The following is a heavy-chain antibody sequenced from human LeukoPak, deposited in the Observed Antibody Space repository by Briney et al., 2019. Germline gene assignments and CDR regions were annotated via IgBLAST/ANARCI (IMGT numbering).Heavy chain of an antibody. D-gene: IGHD2-2*01. J-gene: IGHJ4*02. V-gene: IGHV3-7*01. CDR2: IKQDGSEK. CDR1: GFTFSSYW. Sequence: GGSLRLSCAASGFTFSSYWMSWVRQAPGKGLEWVANIKQDGSEKYYVDSVKGRFTISRDNAKNSLYLQMNSLRAEDTAVYYCARGSLRAVVVPAAEYYFDYWGQGTLVTASS. CDR3: ARGSLRAVVVPAAEYYFDY.